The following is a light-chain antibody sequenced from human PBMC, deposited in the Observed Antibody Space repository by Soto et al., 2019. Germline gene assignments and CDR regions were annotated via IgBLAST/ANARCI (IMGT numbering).Light chain of an antibody. CDR2: GAS. CDR1: RSVYSN. V-gene: IGKV3-15*01. Sequence: IEMTQSPATLSMSPGERATVSCRASRSVYSNLAWYQQRPGQPPRLLMYGASTRAAGTPVRFSGSGSGTEYTLTTSILPPEYFAIYFCQHYHNWPMYTFGQGTKVESK. J-gene: IGKJ2*01. CDR3: QHYHNWPMYT.